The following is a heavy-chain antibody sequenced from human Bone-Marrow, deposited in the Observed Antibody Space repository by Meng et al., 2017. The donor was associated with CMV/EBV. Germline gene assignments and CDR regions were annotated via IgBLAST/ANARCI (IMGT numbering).Heavy chain of an antibody. D-gene: IGHD2-2*01. CDR2: IWYDRSNK. CDR3: AKAAPGEYQLPLDV. CDR1: GFTFSTYG. J-gene: IGHJ6*02. V-gene: IGHV3-30*02. Sequence: GESLKISCEASGFTFSTYGMHWVRQAPGKGLEWVAVIWYDRSNKYYADSVKGRFTISRDNSKNTLYLQMNSLRAEDTAVYYCAKAAPGEYQLPLDVWGQGTTVTVSS.